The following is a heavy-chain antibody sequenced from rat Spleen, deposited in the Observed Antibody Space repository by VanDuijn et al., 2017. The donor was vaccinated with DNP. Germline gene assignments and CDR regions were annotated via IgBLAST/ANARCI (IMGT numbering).Heavy chain of an antibody. D-gene: IGHD1-3*01. V-gene: IGHV5-31*01. Sequence: EVQLVETGGGLVQPGRSLKLSCVASGFTFSSYWMTWIRQVPGKGLEWVASITTSGDSTSSPDSVKGRFTISRDNAKSFLYLQMDGLTSEDTATDYCVRRLFTYGSNGHWYFDFWVPGTMVTVSS. CDR3: VRRLFTYGSNGHWYFDF. J-gene: IGHJ1*01. CDR1: GFTFSSYW. CDR2: ITTSGDST.